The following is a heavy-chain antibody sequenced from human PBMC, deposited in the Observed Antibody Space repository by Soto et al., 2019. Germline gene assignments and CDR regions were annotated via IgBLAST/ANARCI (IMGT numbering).Heavy chain of an antibody. CDR2: MNPNSGNT. CDR1: GYTFTSYD. CDR3: ARGGRITIFGVVIDEAHDY. D-gene: IGHD3-3*01. J-gene: IGHJ4*02. V-gene: IGHV1-8*01. Sequence: QVQLVQSGAEVKKPGASVKVSCKASGYTFTSYDINWVRQATGQGLEWMGWMNPNSGNTGYAQKFQGRVTMTRNTSISTAYMELSRLRSEETAVYYCARGGRITIFGVVIDEAHDYWGQGTLVTVSS.